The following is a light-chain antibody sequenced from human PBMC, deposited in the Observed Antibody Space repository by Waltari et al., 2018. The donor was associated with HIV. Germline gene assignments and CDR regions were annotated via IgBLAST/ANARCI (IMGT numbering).Light chain of an antibody. CDR1: GLAIQY. CDR3: QSLDTSGTYVI. V-gene: IGLV3-25*03. CDR2: KDT. J-gene: IGLJ2*01. Sequence: SNGLAQPPSVSVSPGQTARITCSGEGLAIQYTSWYRQKPGQAPVIMMYKDTERPSGIPERFSGSSSGTTVTLTVSDVQAEDEADYYCQSLDTSGTYVIFGGGTKLTVL.